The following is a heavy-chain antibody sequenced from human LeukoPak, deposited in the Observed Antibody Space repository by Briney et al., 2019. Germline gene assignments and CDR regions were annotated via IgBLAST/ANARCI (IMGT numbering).Heavy chain of an antibody. D-gene: IGHD4-23*01. J-gene: IGHJ4*02. Sequence: PSGTLSLTCTVSGGSISSSSYYWGWIRQPPGKGLEWIGSIYYSGSTYYNPSLKSRVTISVDTSKNQFSLKLSSVTAADTAVYYCARHGTTVVTRFDYWGQGTLVTVSS. CDR3: ARHGTTVVTRFDY. V-gene: IGHV4-39*01. CDR1: GGSISSSSYY. CDR2: IYYSGST.